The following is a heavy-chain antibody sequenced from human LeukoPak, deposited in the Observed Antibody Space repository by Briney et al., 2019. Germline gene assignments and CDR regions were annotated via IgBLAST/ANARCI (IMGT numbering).Heavy chain of an antibody. Sequence: GGSLRLSCAASEFTVSSNYMSWVRQAPGKGLEWVSMIYRDGTTSYADSVKGRFTISRDNSRNTLYLQMNSLRAEDTAVYYCAGAPRGTTYYAEYYFEYWGQGTLVTVSS. V-gene: IGHV3-66*01. CDR1: EFTVSSNY. CDR3: AGAPRGTTYYAEYYFEY. J-gene: IGHJ4*02. CDR2: IYRDGTT. D-gene: IGHD2/OR15-2a*01.